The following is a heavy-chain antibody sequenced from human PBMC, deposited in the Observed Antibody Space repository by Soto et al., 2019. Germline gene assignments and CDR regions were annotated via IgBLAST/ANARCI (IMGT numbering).Heavy chain of an antibody. CDR2: ISSSGSTI. CDR3: ARDSFDGYHYYYMDV. D-gene: IGHD3-9*01. J-gene: IGHJ6*03. Sequence: QVQLVESGGGLVKPGGSLRLSCAASGFTFSDYYMSWIRQAPGKGLEWVSYISSSGSTIYYADSVKGRFTISRDNAKNSLYLQMTSLRAADTAVYYCARDSFDGYHYYYMDVWGKGTTVTVSS. V-gene: IGHV3-11*01. CDR1: GFTFSDYY.